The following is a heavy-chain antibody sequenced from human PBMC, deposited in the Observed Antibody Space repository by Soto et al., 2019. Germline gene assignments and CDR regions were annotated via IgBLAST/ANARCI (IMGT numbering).Heavy chain of an antibody. CDR1: GFTFSSYA. V-gene: IGHV3-30-3*01. CDR3: ARDSSSVAPFDF. J-gene: IGHJ4*02. Sequence: PGGSLRLSCAASGFTFSSYAMHWVRQAPGEGLEWVAVISYDGSNKYYADSVKGRFTLSRDNPKNTLYLQMNSLRAEDTAVYYCARDSSSVAPFDFWGQGILVTVSS. CDR2: ISYDGSNK. D-gene: IGHD2-15*01.